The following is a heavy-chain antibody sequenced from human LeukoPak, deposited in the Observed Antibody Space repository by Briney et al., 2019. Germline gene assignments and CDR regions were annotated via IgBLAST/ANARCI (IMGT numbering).Heavy chain of an antibody. J-gene: IGHJ5*02. Sequence: SETLSLTCTASGGSISSGGYYWSWIRQHPGKGLEWIGYIYYSGSTYYNPSLKSRVTISVDRSKNQFSLKLSSVTAADTAVYYCARGYSSYFDPWGQGTLVTVSS. CDR2: IYYSGST. V-gene: IGHV4-31*03. CDR3: ARGYSSYFDP. CDR1: GGSISSGGYY. D-gene: IGHD6-6*01.